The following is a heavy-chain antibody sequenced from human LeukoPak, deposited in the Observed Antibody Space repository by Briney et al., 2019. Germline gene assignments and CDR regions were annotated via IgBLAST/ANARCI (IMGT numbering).Heavy chain of an antibody. V-gene: IGHV1-46*01. J-gene: IGHJ4*02. CDR1: GYTFTSYN. CDR3: ARIRNSGLDY. CDR2: INPSGGST. D-gene: IGHD2/OR15-2a*01. Sequence: ASVKVSCKESGYTFTSYNRYWVRQAPGQGPEWMGKINPSGGSTSYAQKFQGRVTMTRDTSTGTVYMELSSLRSEDTAVYYCARIRNSGLDYWGQGTLVTVSS.